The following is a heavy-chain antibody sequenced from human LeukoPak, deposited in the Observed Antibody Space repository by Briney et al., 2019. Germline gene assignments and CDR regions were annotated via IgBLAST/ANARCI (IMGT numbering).Heavy chain of an antibody. V-gene: IGHV3-13*01. CDR3: AKEYRYFDY. D-gene: IGHD2-2*02. CDR2: IGTAGDT. J-gene: IGHJ4*02. CDR1: GFTFSDYD. Sequence: PGGSLRLSCAASGFTFSDYDMHWVRQATGKGLEWVSAIGTAGDTYYTGSVKGRFTISRENAKNSMYLQMNSLRAEDTAVYYCAKEYRYFDYWGQGTLVTVSS.